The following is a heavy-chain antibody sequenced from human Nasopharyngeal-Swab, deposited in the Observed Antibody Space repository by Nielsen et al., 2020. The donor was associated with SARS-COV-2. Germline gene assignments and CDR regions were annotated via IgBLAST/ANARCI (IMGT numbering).Heavy chain of an antibody. CDR1: GGTFSSYA. D-gene: IGHD3-22*01. V-gene: IGHV1-69*04. CDR3: ASQGGGDYYDSRRYYNYVMDV. CDR2: IIPIFGIA. Sequence: SVKVSCKASGGTFSSYAISWVRQAPGQGLEWMGRIIPIFGIANYAQKLQGRVTITADTSTSTAYMELSSLRSEDTAVYYCASQGGGDYYDSRRYYNYVMDVWGQGTTVTVSS. J-gene: IGHJ6*02.